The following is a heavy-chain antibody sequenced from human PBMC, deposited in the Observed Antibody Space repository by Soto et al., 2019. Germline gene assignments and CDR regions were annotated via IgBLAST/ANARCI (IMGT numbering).Heavy chain of an antibody. CDR3: ARSLYYYDSNYGMDV. CDR2: INAGNGNT. J-gene: IGHJ6*02. D-gene: IGHD3-10*01. CDR1: GYTFTSYA. V-gene: IGHV1-3*01. Sequence: QVQLVQSGAEVKKPGASVKVSCKASGYTFTSYAMHWVRQAPGQRLEWMGWINAGNGNTKYSQKFQGRVTITRDTSASTAYMELSSLRSEDTAVYYGARSLYYYDSNYGMDVWGQGTTVTVSS.